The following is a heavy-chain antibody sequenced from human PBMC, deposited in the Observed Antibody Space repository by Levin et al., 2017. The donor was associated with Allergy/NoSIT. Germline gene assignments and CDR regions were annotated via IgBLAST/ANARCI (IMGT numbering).Heavy chain of an antibody. CDR1: GFSFSSYA. J-gene: IGHJ2*01. CDR2: TSNDGSNM. Sequence: GGSLRLSCAASGFSFSSYALHWVRQAPGKGLEWVGVTSNDGSNMYYADSVKGRFTISRDNSKSTLYLQMNSLRVEDTAVYYCARDVSIYGDYRYFDLWGRGTLVIVSS. CDR3: ARDVSIYGDYRYFDL. D-gene: IGHD4-17*01. V-gene: IGHV3-30*04.